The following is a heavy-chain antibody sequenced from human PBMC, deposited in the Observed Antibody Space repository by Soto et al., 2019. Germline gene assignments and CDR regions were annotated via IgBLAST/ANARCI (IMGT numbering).Heavy chain of an antibody. CDR3: AKASHDFWSGYYFDY. CDR2: ISWDGGST. V-gene: IGHV3-43D*03. D-gene: IGHD3-3*01. Sequence: GGSLRLSCAASGFTFDDYAMHWVRQAPGKGLEWVSLISWDGGSTYYADSVKGRFTISRDNSKNSLYLQMNSLRAEDTALYYCAKASHDFWSGYYFDYWGQGTLVTVSS. CDR1: GFTFDDYA. J-gene: IGHJ4*02.